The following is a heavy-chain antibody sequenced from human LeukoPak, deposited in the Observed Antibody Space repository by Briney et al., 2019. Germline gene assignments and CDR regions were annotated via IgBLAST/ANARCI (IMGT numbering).Heavy chain of an antibody. D-gene: IGHD1-26*01. V-gene: IGHV3-7*01. CDR2: IKEDGSER. CDR1: GFTFSSYG. CDR3: ARATRGDKGYSGSYADY. Sequence: GGTLRLSCAASGFTFSSYGMNWVRQAPGKGLEWVANIKEDGSERYYVDSVKGRFTISRDNAKSSLYLQIKSLRAEDTALYYCARATRGDKGYSGSYADYWGQGTLVTVSS. J-gene: IGHJ4*02.